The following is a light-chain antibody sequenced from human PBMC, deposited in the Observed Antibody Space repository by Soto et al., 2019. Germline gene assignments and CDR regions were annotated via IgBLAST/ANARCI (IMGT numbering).Light chain of an antibody. J-gene: IGKJ2*01. Sequence: EIVITQYPATLSVSPGERCTLSCRASQSISSDVAWYQQKPGQAPRLLIYGASTTATGIPARFSGSGSGTEFTLTISSLQSEDFAVYNCQQYNKWPRTFGQGTKVDIK. CDR1: QSISSD. CDR2: GAS. V-gene: IGKV3-15*01. CDR3: QQYNKWPRT.